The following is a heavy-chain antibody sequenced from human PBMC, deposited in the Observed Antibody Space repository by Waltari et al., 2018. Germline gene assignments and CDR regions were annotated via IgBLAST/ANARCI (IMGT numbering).Heavy chain of an antibody. CDR2: MSHDGSAT. V-gene: IGHV3-30*01. CDR3: ARDPDEYGSPSPTVES. Sequence: QVQLMESGGGVVQPGQSLRLSCAVSGFIFGSSSMHWVRQVPGKGPEWLAVMSHDGSATFYAASVRGRFTISRDNSKNILYLQMNNLRIEDSALYYCARDPDEYGSPSPTVESWGQGTLVTVSS. CDR1: GFIFGSSS. J-gene: IGHJ4*02. D-gene: IGHD6-13*01.